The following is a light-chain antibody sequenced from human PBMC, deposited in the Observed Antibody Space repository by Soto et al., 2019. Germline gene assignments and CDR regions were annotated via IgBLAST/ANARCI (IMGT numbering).Light chain of an antibody. CDR3: PPSFRTRT. J-gene: IGKJ1*01. Sequence: EIQITRAPSSLSASIGDRSRITCRAIQSISNYLHWYQQKPGKSPNLLIYAESTLQSGVPSRFIGSGSGTDFTLTISYMQPEDFATYFCPPSFRTRTVGQGTKVDIK. CDR2: AES. CDR1: QSISNY. V-gene: IGKV1-39*01.